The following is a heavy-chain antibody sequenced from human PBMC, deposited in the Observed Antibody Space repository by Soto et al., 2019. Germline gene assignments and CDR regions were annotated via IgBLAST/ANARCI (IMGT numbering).Heavy chain of an antibody. CDR1: GFTFSSYS. J-gene: IGHJ5*02. CDR2: ISSSSSTI. Sequence: EVQLVESGGGLVQPGGSLRLSCAASGFTFSSYSMNWVRQAPGKGLEWVSYISSSSSTIYYADSVKDRFTISRDTAKNSRYFQMNSLRAEDTAVYYCAGDGPPWFGELQNWFDPWGQGTVVTVSS. CDR3: AGDGPPWFGELQNWFDP. D-gene: IGHD3-10*01. V-gene: IGHV3-48*01.